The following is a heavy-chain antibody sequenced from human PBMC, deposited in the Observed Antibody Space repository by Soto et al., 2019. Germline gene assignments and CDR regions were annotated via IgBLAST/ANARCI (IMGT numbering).Heavy chain of an antibody. J-gene: IGHJ6*02. V-gene: IGHV3-23*01. CDR1: GFTFSTYA. CDR2: VSGSGGGT. Sequence: GALRLSCAASGFTFSTYAMSWVRQAPGKGLEWVSAVSGSGGGTYYADSVKGRFTISRDNSKNTLFLQMNSLGAEDTAVYYCARSMGENYFYYGLDVWGQGTTVTVSS. CDR3: ARSMGENYFYYGLDV. D-gene: IGHD3-16*01.